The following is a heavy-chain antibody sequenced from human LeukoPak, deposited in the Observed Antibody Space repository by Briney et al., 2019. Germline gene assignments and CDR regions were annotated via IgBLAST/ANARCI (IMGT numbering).Heavy chain of an antibody. CDR1: GFTFSGSA. J-gene: IGHJ4*02. CDR3: ARGAYCGGDCYSGYYFDY. V-gene: IGHV3-72*01. Sequence: PGGSLRLSCAASGFTFSGSAMHWVRQASGKGLEWVGRTRNKANSYTTEYAASVKGRFTISRDDSKNSLYLQMNSLKTEDTAVYYCARGAYCGGDCYSGYYFDYWGQGTLVTVSS. CDR2: TRNKANSYTT. D-gene: IGHD2-21*02.